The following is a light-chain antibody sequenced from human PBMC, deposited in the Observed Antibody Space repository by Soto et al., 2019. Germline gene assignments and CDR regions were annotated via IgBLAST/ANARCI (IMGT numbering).Light chain of an antibody. CDR1: SSDVGGYNY. V-gene: IGLV2-14*01. J-gene: IGLJ2*01. Sequence: QSVLTQPASVSGSPGQSITISCTGTSSDVGGYNYVSWYQQHPGKAPKLMIYDVSNRPSGVSNRFSGSKSGNTAFLTISGLQAEDEADYYCSSYTSSSLVVFGGGTKLTVL. CDR3: SSYTSSSLVV. CDR2: DVS.